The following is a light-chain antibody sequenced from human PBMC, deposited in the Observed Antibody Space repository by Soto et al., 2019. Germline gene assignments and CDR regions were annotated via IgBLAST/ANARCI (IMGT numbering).Light chain of an antibody. J-gene: IGKJ5*01. CDR3: QHRSEWPVS. Sequence: EIVLTQSPATLSLSPGARAPLSCRASRSVNSYLAWYPQKPGQAPRLLITDASNRATGIPARFSGSGSGTDFTLTISSLEPEDFAVYYCQHRSEWPVSFGQGTRLEI. CDR1: RSVNSY. CDR2: DAS. V-gene: IGKV3-11*01.